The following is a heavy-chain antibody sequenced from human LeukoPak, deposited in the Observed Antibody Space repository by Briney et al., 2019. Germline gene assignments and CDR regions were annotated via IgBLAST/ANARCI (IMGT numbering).Heavy chain of an antibody. D-gene: IGHD4-17*01. CDR3: ARGRDYGDYFDY. J-gene: IGHJ4*02. CDR1: GGSFSGYY. Sequence: SETLSLTCAVYGGSFSGYYWSWIRQPPGKGLEWIGEINHSGSTNYNPSLKSRVTMSVDTSKNQFSLKLYSVTAADTAVYYCARGRDYGDYFDYWGQGTLVTVSS. V-gene: IGHV4-34*01. CDR2: INHSGST.